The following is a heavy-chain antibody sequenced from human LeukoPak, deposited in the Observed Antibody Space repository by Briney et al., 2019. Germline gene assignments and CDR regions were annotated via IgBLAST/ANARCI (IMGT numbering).Heavy chain of an antibody. CDR3: AKLAELFHAFDI. Sequence: PGGSLRLSCAASGFTFSSYWMHWVRQAPGKGLVWVSRINTDGSSTSYADSVKGRFTISRDNSKNTLYLQMNSLRAEDTAVYYCAKLAELFHAFDIWGQGTMVTVSS. CDR1: GFTFSSYW. D-gene: IGHD1-7*01. J-gene: IGHJ3*02. CDR2: INTDGSST. V-gene: IGHV3-74*01.